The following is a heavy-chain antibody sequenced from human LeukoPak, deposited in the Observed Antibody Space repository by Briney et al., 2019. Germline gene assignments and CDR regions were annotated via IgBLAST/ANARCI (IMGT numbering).Heavy chain of an antibody. CDR2: ISGSGGST. J-gene: IGHJ3*01. CDR3: ARITIFG. D-gene: IGHD3-3*01. Sequence: GGSLRLSCAASGFTFSSYAMSWVRQAPGKGLEWVSAISGSGGSTYYADSVKGRFTIARDNAKNSLYLQMNSLRADDTAVYYCARITIFGGGQGTMVTVSS. CDR1: GFTFSSYA. V-gene: IGHV3-23*01.